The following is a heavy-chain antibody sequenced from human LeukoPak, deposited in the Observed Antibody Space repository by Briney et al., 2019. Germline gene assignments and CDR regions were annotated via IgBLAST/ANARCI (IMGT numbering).Heavy chain of an antibody. J-gene: IGHJ6*03. CDR1: GGSFSGYY. CDR3: ARVTRRTINTAMVTFSCYYMDV. Sequence: SETLSLTCAVYGGSFSGYYWSWIRQPPGKGLEWIGEINHSGSTNYNPSLKSRVTISVDTSKNQFSLKLSSVTAADTAVYYCARVTRRTINTAMVTFSCYYMDVWGKGTRSPSP. D-gene: IGHD5-18*01. V-gene: IGHV4-34*01. CDR2: INHSGST.